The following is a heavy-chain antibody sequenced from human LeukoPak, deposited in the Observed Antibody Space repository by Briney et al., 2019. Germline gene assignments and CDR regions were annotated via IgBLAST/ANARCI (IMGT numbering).Heavy chain of an antibody. J-gene: IGHJ4*02. Sequence: SETLSLTCAVYGGSFSGYYWSWIRQPPGKGLEWIGEINHSGSTNYNPSLKSRVTISVDTSQNQFSLKLSSVTAADTAVYYCARRSYYYGSGSYHFDYWGQGTLVTVSS. D-gene: IGHD3-10*01. V-gene: IGHV4-34*01. CDR1: GGSFSGYY. CDR2: INHSGST. CDR3: ARRSYYYGSGSYHFDY.